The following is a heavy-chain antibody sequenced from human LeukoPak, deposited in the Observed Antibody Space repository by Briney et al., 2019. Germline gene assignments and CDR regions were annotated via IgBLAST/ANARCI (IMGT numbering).Heavy chain of an antibody. J-gene: IGHJ4*02. CDR2: ISGSGGST. CDR1: GFIFNKAW. V-gene: IGHV3-23*01. CDR3: AKGATMVRGAPNFVDY. Sequence: PGGSLRLSCAASGFIFNKAWMSWVRQAPGKGLEWVSAISGSGGSTYYADSVKGRFTISRDNSKNTLYLQMNSLRAEDTAVYYCAKGATMVRGAPNFVDYWGQGTLVTVSS. D-gene: IGHD3-10*01.